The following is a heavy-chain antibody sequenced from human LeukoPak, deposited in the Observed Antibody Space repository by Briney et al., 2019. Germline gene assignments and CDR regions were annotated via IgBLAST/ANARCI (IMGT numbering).Heavy chain of an antibody. CDR3: ARGFIAVAGTALNWFDP. J-gene: IGHJ5*02. Sequence: PSETLSLTCAVSGRSFSDDFWTWVRQFPGKGLEWIGEIDHSGSTNYNPPLKSRVSMSFATSKNPFSLQLTSVTAADTAVYFCARGFIAVAGTALNWFDPWGPGTLVTVSS. CDR2: IDHSGST. V-gene: IGHV4-34*01. D-gene: IGHD6-19*01. CDR1: GRSFSDDF.